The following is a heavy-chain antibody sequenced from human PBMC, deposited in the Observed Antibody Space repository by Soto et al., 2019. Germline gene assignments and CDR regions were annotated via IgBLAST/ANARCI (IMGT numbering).Heavy chain of an antibody. CDR1: GFTFSSYA. D-gene: IGHD3-9*01. CDR2: ISGSGGST. J-gene: IGHJ5*02. CDR3: AKEGHYDILTGYPNWFDP. Sequence: LRLSCAASGFTFSSYAMSWVRQAPGEGLEWVSAISGSGGSTYYADSVKGRFTISRDNSKNTLYLQMNSLRAEDTAVYYCAKEGHYDILTGYPNWFDPWGQGTLVTVSS. V-gene: IGHV3-23*01.